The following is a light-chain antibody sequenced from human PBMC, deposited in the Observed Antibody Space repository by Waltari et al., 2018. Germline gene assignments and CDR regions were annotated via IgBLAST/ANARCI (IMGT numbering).Light chain of an antibody. Sequence: SSELTQDPAVSVALGQTVRITCQGDSLRTYSADWYQQRPGQDPILVLFSTDDRPSGIPDRFSGSSSRDTASLTITGTQAEDEADYYCASRDPTANAVVFGGGTKLTVL. CDR3: ASRDPTANAVV. CDR2: STD. J-gene: IGLJ2*01. V-gene: IGLV3-19*01. CDR1: SLRTYS.